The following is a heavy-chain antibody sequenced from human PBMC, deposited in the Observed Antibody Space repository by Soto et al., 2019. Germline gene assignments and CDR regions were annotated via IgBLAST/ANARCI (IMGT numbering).Heavy chain of an antibody. J-gene: IGHJ6*02. D-gene: IGHD3-22*01. Sequence: GASVKVSCKASGYTFTSYAMHWVRQAPGQRLEWVGWINAGNGNTKYSQKFQGRVTITRDTSASTAYMELSSLRSEDTAVYYCARDNILMIVVAPYGMDVWGQGTTVTVSS. V-gene: IGHV1-3*01. CDR2: INAGNGNT. CDR3: ARDNILMIVVAPYGMDV. CDR1: GYTFTSYA.